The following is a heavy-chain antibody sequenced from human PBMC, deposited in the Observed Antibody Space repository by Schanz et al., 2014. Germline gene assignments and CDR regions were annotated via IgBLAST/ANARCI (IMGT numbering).Heavy chain of an antibody. D-gene: IGHD2-8*02. CDR2: IKEDGSKK. CDR3: ARDSRYCTGVDCKGDAFDL. V-gene: IGHV3-7*01. Sequence: DVQLVESGGGLVQPGGSLRLSCAASGFTFTGHWMSWVRQAPGKGLEWVANIKEDGSKKYYVDSVRGRFTISRDNAKNSLYLQLNSLTAEDMAVYHCARDSRYCTGVDCKGDAFDLWGQGTLVTVSS. CDR1: GFTFTGHW. J-gene: IGHJ3*01.